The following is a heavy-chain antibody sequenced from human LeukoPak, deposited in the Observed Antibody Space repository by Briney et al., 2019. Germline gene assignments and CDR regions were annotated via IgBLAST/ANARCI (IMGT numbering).Heavy chain of an antibody. CDR2: INHSGST. J-gene: IGHJ4*02. D-gene: IGHD3-22*01. V-gene: IGHV4-34*01. CDR3: ARPTSAYYSLVDY. CDR1: GGSFSGYY. Sequence: SETLSLTCAVYGGSFSGYYWSWIRQPPGKGLEWIGEINHSGSTNYNPSLKSRVTISVDTSKNQFSLKLSSVTAADTAVYYCARPTSAYYSLVDYWGQGTLVTVSS.